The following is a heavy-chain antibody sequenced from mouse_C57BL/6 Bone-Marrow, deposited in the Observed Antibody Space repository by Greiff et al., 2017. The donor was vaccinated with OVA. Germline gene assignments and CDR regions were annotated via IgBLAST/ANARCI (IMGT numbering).Heavy chain of an antibody. Sequence: VKLVESGAELVRPGASVKLSCKASGYTFTDYYINWMKQRPGQGLEWIARIYPGSGNTYYNEKFKGKATLTAEKSSSTAYMQLSSLTSEDSAVYFCARRGTYYGSSFDYWGQGTTLTVSS. J-gene: IGHJ2*01. CDR1: GYTFTDYY. D-gene: IGHD1-1*01. CDR2: IYPGSGNT. V-gene: IGHV1-76*01. CDR3: ARRGTYYGSSFDY.